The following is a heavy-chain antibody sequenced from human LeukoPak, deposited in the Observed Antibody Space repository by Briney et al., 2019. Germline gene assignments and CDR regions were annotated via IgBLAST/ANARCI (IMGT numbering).Heavy chain of an antibody. Sequence: SETLSLTCTVSGGSISSSSYYWGWIRQPPGKGLEWIGSIYYSGSTYYNPSLKSRVTISVDTSKNQFSLKLSSVTAADTAVYYCARDDAGIAARPFDNWGQGTLVTVSS. D-gene: IGHD6-6*01. V-gene: IGHV4-39*07. CDR1: GGSISSSSYY. J-gene: IGHJ4*02. CDR3: ARDDAGIAARPFDN. CDR2: IYYSGST.